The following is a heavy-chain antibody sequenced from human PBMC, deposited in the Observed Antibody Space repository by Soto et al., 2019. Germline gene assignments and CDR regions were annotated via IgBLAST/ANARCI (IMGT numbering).Heavy chain of an antibody. D-gene: IGHD5-12*01. CDR3: ARAFGDGGGYDSGYYYYYYMDV. J-gene: IGHJ6*03. Sequence: GGSLRLSCAASGFTFSDYYMSWIRQAPGKGLEWVSYISSSGSTIYYADSVKGRFTISRDNAKNSLYLQMNSLRAEDTAVYYCARAFGDGGGYDSGYYYYYYMDVWGKGTTVTVSS. V-gene: IGHV3-11*01. CDR1: GFTFSDYY. CDR2: ISSSGSTI.